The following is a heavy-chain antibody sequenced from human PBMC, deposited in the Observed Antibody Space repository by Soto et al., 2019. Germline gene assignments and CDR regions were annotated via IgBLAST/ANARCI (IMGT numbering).Heavy chain of an antibody. CDR2: IIPIFGTA. CDR1: GGTFSSYA. Sequence: QVQLVQSGAEVKKPGSSVKVSCKASGGTFSSYAISWVRQAPGQGLEWMGGIIPIFGTANYAQKFQGRVTITADKSTSTAYMELGSLRSEDTAVYYCARSGGPNYDIVTGYYGNWFDPWGQGTLVTVSS. J-gene: IGHJ5*02. D-gene: IGHD3-9*01. CDR3: ARSGGPNYDIVTGYYGNWFDP. V-gene: IGHV1-69*06.